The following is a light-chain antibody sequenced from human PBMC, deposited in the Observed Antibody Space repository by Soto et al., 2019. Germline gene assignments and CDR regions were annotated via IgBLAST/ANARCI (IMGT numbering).Light chain of an antibody. J-gene: IGLJ1*01. CDR3: QSYDSSLSGYV. V-gene: IGLV1-40*01. CDR1: SSNIGAGYE. Sequence: QSVLTQPPSVSEAPGQRVTISCTGSSSNIGAGYEAHWYQQVPGTAPKLLIYENNNRPSGVPDRFSGSKFGTSASLAITGHQADDEAEYYCQSYDSSLSGYVFGSGTKLTVL. CDR2: ENN.